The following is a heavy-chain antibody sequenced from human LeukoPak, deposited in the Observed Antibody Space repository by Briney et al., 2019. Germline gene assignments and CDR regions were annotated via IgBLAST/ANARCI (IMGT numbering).Heavy chain of an antibody. D-gene: IGHD3-3*01. Sequence: SVKVSCTASGGTFSSYAISWVRQAPGQGLEWMGGIIPIFGTANYAQKFQGRVTITADESTSTAYMELSSLRSEDTAVCYCARDSDSVVIILDYYYYYGMDVWGQGTTVTASS. J-gene: IGHJ6*02. CDR1: GGTFSSYA. V-gene: IGHV1-69*13. CDR2: IIPIFGTA. CDR3: ARDSDSVVIILDYYYYYGMDV.